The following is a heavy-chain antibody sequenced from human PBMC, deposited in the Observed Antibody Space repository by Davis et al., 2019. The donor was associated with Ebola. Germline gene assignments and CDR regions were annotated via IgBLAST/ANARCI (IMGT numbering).Heavy chain of an antibody. J-gene: IGHJ6*02. D-gene: IGHD2-2*01. Sequence: GSLRLSCAVYGGSFSGYYWSWIRQPPGKGLEWIGEINHSGSTNYNPSLKSRVTISVDTSKNQFSLKLSSVTAADTAVYYCARAGYCSSTSCYGGYYYYGMDVWGQGTTVTVSS. V-gene: IGHV4-34*01. CDR1: GGSFSGYY. CDR2: INHSGST. CDR3: ARAGYCSSTSCYGGYYYYGMDV.